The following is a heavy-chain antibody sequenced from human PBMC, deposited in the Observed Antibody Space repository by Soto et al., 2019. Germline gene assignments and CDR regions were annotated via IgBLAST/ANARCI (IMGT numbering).Heavy chain of an antibody. CDR3: AKARAGVAVPGTVVVGASRIYFDY. CDR1: GFTFSSYA. CDR2: ISGSGGST. V-gene: IGHV3-23*01. D-gene: IGHD6-19*01. Sequence: PGGSLRLSCAASGFTFSSYAMSWVRQAPGKGLEWVSAISGSGGSTYYADSVKGRFTISRDNSKNTLYLQMNSLRAEDTAVYYCAKARAGVAVPGTVVVGASRIYFDYWGQGTLVTVSS. J-gene: IGHJ4*02.